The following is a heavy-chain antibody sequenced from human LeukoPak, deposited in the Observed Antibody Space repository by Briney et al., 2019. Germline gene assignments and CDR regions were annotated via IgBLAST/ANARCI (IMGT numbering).Heavy chain of an antibody. CDR3: ARRRRQLPPDY. D-gene: IGHD2-2*01. J-gene: IGHJ4*02. Sequence: SETLSLTCAVYGGSFSGYYWSWIRQPPGKGLEWIGEINHSGSTNYNPSLKSRVTISVDTSKNQFSLKLSSVTAADTAVYYCARRRRQLPPDYWGQGTLVTVSS. V-gene: IGHV4-34*01. CDR2: INHSGST. CDR1: GGSFSGYY.